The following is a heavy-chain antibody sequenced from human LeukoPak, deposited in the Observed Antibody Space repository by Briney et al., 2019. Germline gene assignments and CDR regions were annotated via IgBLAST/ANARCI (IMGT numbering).Heavy chain of an antibody. CDR1: GFAFSRPA. Sequence: GGSLTLSCAASGFAFSRPAMHWLRQAPGKGLEWVGRIRSKPNNYATTYSASVEGRFTISRDDSKNMTFLQMNSLRAEDTAVYYCARGPYCTNGVCHTTYYYYYMDVWGKGTTVTVSS. V-gene: IGHV3-73*01. CDR3: ARGPYCTNGVCHTTYYYYYMDV. D-gene: IGHD2-8*01. J-gene: IGHJ6*03. CDR2: IRSKPNNYAT.